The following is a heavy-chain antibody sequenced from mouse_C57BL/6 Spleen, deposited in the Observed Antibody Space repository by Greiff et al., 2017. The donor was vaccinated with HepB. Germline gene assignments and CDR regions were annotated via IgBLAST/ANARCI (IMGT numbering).Heavy chain of an antibody. CDR1: GYTFTSYW. J-gene: IGHJ1*03. Sequence: VQLQQSGTVLARPGASVKMSCKTSGYTFTSYWMHWVKQRPGQGLEWIGAIYPGNSDTSYNQKFKGKAKLTAVTSASTAYMELSSLTNEDSAVYYCTRKHYYGSPWYFDVWGTGTTVTVSS. CDR2: IYPGNSDT. V-gene: IGHV1-5*01. D-gene: IGHD1-1*01. CDR3: TRKHYYGSPWYFDV.